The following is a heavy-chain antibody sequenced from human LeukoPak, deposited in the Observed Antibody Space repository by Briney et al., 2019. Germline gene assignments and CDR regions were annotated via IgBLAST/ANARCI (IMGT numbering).Heavy chain of an antibody. CDR2: IGRGTSNI. Sequence: GGSLRLSCAASGFTFSSYAMNWVRQAPGQGLEWVSSIGRGTSNIYYADSVKGRFTISRDNAKKSLYLQMNSLRAEDTAVYYCAREDGEMFDYWGQGILVTVSS. J-gene: IGHJ4*02. CDR3: AREDGEMFDY. CDR1: GFTFSSYA. V-gene: IGHV3-21*01. D-gene: IGHD2-21*01.